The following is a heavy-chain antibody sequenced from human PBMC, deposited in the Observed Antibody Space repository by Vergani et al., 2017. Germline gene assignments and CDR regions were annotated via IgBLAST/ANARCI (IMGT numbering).Heavy chain of an antibody. Sequence: QVQLVESGGGVVQPGGSLRLSCAASGFTFSHYGMSWVRQAPVKGLDWVAFIRSDGSNKYYVESVKGRFAISRDNSKNTLSLQMNSLRAEDTAVYYCAKAEYVSGTYPAWALDSWGQGALVTVSS. V-gene: IGHV3-30*02. D-gene: IGHD3-10*01. CDR2: IRSDGSNK. J-gene: IGHJ4*02. CDR3: AKAEYVSGTYPAWALDS. CDR1: GFTFSHYG.